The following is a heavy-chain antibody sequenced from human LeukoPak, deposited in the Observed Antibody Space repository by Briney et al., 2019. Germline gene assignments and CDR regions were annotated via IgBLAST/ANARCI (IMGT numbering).Heavy chain of an antibody. CDR2: IIPIFGTA. Sequence: ASVKVSCKASGGTFSSYAISWVRQAPGQGLDWMGGIIPIFGTANYAQKFQGRVTITADESTSTAYMELSSLRSEDTAVYYCARDPIGRYSYGYNSWGQGTLVTVSS. CDR1: GGTFSSYA. V-gene: IGHV1-69*13. J-gene: IGHJ4*02. CDR3: ARDPIGRYSYGYNS. D-gene: IGHD5-18*01.